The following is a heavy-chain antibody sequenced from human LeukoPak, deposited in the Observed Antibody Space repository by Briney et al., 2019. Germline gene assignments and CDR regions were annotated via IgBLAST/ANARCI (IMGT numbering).Heavy chain of an antibody. V-gene: IGHV4-39*01. CDR1: GGSISSSSYY. CDR3: ASPKDSSGYYPYYYYYMDV. J-gene: IGHJ6*03. CDR2: IYYSGST. Sequence: SETLSLTCTVSGGSISSSSYYWGWIRQPPGKGLEWIGSIYYSGSTYYNPSLKSRVTISVDTSKNQFSLKLSSVTAADRAVYYCASPKDSSGYYPYYYYYMDVWGKGTTVTVSS. D-gene: IGHD3-22*01.